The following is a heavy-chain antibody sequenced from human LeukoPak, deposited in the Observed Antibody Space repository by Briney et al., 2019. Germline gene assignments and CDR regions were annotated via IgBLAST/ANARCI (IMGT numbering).Heavy chain of an antibody. CDR2: INHGGST. V-gene: IGHV4-34*01. CDR3: ARRIPVAGMFFDY. J-gene: IGHJ4*02. D-gene: IGHD6-19*01. Sequence: SETLSLTCAVYGGSSSGYYWNWIRQPPGKGLEWIGEINHGGSTNYNPSLKSRVTISIHTSKNQFSLRLSSVTAADTAVYYCARRIPVAGMFFDYWGQGTLVTVSS. CDR1: GGSSSGYY.